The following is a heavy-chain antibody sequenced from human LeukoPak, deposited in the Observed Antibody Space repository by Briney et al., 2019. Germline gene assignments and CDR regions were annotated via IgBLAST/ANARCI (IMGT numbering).Heavy chain of an antibody. CDR1: GFTFSSYS. Sequence: TPGGSLRLSCAASGFTFSSYSMNWVRQAPGKGLEWVGRIKSKTDGGTTDYAAPVKGRFTISRDDSKNTLYLQMNSLKTEDTAVYYCTTDLTLGYCSSTSCFDYWGQGTLVTVSS. CDR2: IKSKTDGGTT. D-gene: IGHD2-2*01. CDR3: TTDLTLGYCSSTSCFDY. J-gene: IGHJ4*02. V-gene: IGHV3-15*01.